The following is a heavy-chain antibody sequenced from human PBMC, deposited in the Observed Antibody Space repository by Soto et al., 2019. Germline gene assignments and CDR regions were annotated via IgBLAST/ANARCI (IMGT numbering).Heavy chain of an antibody. J-gene: IGHJ5*02. V-gene: IGHV4-34*01. CDR3: ARPLASMVRGGAAVAGPS. Sequence: SETLSLTCAVYGGSFSGYYWSWIRQPPGKGLEWIGEINHSGSTNYNPSLKSRVTISVDTSKNQFSLKLSSVTAADTAVYYCARPLASMVRGGAAVAGPSWGQGTLVTVSS. CDR1: GGSFSGYY. D-gene: IGHD3-10*01. CDR2: INHSGST.